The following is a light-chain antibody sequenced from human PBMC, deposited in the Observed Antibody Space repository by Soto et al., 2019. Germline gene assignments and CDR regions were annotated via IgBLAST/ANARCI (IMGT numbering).Light chain of an antibody. CDR3: QHYKSASFT. V-gene: IGKV1-27*01. CDR2: AAS. CDR1: QGIRNY. Sequence: DIQMTQSPSSLSAAVGDRVTITCRASQGIRNYLARYQQKPGKVPKLLIYAASTLQSGVPSRFSGGGSGTDFTLTISSLQPEDVATYYCQHYKSASFTFGPGTRVDFK. J-gene: IGKJ3*01.